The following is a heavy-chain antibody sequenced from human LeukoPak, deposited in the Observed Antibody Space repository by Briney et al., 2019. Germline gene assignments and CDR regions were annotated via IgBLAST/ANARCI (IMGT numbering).Heavy chain of an antibody. J-gene: IGHJ4*02. CDR1: GFIFGDNA. CDR2: ISWKSDRI. CDR3: AKVGL. Sequence: PGGSLRLSCVASGFIFGDNAMHWVRQTPEKGLEWVSGISWKSDRIVYADSVKGRFTISRDNAKKTLYLQMNNLRPDDTALYYCAKVGLWGQGTLVTVSS. V-gene: IGHV3-9*01.